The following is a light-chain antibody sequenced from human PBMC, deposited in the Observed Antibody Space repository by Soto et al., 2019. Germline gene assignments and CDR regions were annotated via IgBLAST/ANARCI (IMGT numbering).Light chain of an antibody. CDR2: DVS. J-gene: IGLJ1*01. Sequence: QSALTQPASVSRSPGQSITISCTGTSSDVGGYNYVSWYQQHPGKAPKLMIYDVSNRPSGVSNRFSGSKSGNTASLTISGLQAEDEADYYCSSYTSSSTPYVFGTGNQLTVL. CDR3: SSYTSSSTPYV. CDR1: SSDVGGYNY. V-gene: IGLV2-14*01.